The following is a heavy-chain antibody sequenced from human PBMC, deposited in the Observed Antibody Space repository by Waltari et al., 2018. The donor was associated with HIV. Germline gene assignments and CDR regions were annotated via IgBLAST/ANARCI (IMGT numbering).Heavy chain of an antibody. CDR2: MSQSGGNT. CDR1: GYSFTSYD. Sequence: QVQLVQSGAEVKKPGASVKVYCKASGYSFTSYDSNWVRQATGQGLEWMGWMSQSGGNTGSSHKFQGRVTMSRNTSVSTVYMELSTLTSDDTAIYFCARGGSTHTHFAYWGQGTLVTVSS. CDR3: ARGGSTHTHFAY. D-gene: IGHD1-26*01. J-gene: IGHJ4*02. V-gene: IGHV1-8*01.